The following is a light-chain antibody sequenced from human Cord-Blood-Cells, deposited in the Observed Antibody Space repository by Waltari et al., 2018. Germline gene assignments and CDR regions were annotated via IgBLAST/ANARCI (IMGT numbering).Light chain of an antibody. CDR2: QYS. Sequence: SYELTQPPSVSVSPGQTASITCSGDKLVDKYACWYQQKPGQSPVLVIYQYSKRPSGIPERFSGSNSGNTATLTISGTQAMDEADYYCQAWDSSTAVFGGGTKLTVL. CDR3: QAWDSSTAV. V-gene: IGLV3-1*01. J-gene: IGLJ2*01. CDR1: KLVDKY.